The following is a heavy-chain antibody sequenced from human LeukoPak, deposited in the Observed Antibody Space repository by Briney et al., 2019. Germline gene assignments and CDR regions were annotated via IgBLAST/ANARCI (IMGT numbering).Heavy chain of an antibody. D-gene: IGHD4-17*01. CDR2: IWYDGSNE. Sequence: GGSLRLSCAASGFTFSNYAMHWVRQAPGKGLEWVAVIWYDGSNEYYADYVKGRLTISRDNSKNTLYLQMNSLRGDDTAVYYCAKDRGYGDYEAFDIWGQGTMVTVSS. J-gene: IGHJ3*02. CDR1: GFTFSNYA. V-gene: IGHV3-33*06. CDR3: AKDRGYGDYEAFDI.